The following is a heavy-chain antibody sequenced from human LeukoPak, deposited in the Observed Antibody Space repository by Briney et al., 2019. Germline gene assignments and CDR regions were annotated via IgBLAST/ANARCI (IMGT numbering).Heavy chain of an antibody. V-gene: IGHV5-51*01. CDR3: ARHSTWGDYYYYYMDV. CDR2: IYPGDSDT. CDR1: GCSFTSYW. J-gene: IGHJ6*03. Sequence: GESLKISCKGSGCSFTSYWIGWVRQMPGKGLEWMGIIYPGDSDTRYSPSFQGQVTISADKSISTAYLQWSSLKASDTAMYYCARHSTWGDYYYYYMDVWGKGTTVTVSS. D-gene: IGHD3-10*01.